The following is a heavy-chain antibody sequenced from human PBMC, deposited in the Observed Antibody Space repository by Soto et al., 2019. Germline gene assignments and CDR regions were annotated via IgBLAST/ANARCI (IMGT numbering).Heavy chain of an antibody. D-gene: IGHD2-15*01. J-gene: IGHJ4*02. CDR1: GGSISSGDYY. CDR3: ARHGYCSGGSCFDY. CDR2: IYYSGST. V-gene: IGHV4-61*08. Sequence: SETLSLTCTVSGGSISSGDYYWSWIRQPQGKGLERIGYIYYSGSTNYNPSLKSRITISVDTSKNQFSLKLSSVTAAGTAVYYCARHGYCSGGSCFDYWGQGTLVTVSS.